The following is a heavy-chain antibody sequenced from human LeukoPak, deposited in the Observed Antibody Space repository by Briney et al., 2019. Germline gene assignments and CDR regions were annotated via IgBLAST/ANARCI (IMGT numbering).Heavy chain of an antibody. CDR1: VGTLTAYA. CDR2: IILIGDTT. Sequence: ASVRVSCTASVGTLTAYALSWVRQAPGQGLRWMGGIILIGDTTNYAPKFQGRVTITADESTNTAYMELSRLTSEDTAVYFCARGFSRPNWGKRYFEYWGQGTLVTVSS. V-gene: IGHV1-69*13. J-gene: IGHJ4*02. D-gene: IGHD7-27*01. CDR3: ARGFSRPNWGKRYFEY.